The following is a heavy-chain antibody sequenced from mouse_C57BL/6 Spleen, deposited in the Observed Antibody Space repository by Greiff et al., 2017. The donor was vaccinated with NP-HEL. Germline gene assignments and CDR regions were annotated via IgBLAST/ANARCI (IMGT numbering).Heavy chain of an antibody. V-gene: IGHV1-22*01. CDR2: INPNNGGT. D-gene: IGHD2-1*01. J-gene: IGHJ4*01. CDR1: GYTFTDYN. Sequence: EVKLMESGPELVKPGASVKMSCKASGYTFTDYNMHWVKQSHGKSLEWIGYINPNNGGTSYNQKFKGKATLTVNKSSSTAYMELRSLTSEDSAVYYCAREGYYGRGYAMDYWGQGTSVTVSS. CDR3: AREGYYGRGYAMDY.